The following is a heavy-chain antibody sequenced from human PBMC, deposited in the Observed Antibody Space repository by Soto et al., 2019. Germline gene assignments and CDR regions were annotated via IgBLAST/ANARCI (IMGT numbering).Heavy chain of an antibody. J-gene: IGHJ6*02. V-gene: IGHV4-30-4*01. Sequence: QVQLQESGPGLLKPSQTLSLTCTVSGGSISSGDYYWSWIRQPPGKGLEWIGYIYYSGSTYYNPSLKRRVTISVDTSKNQFSLKLSSVTAADTAVYYCAREVSYYYGMDVWGQGTMVTVSS. CDR2: IYYSGST. CDR1: GGSISSGDYY. CDR3: AREVSYYYGMDV.